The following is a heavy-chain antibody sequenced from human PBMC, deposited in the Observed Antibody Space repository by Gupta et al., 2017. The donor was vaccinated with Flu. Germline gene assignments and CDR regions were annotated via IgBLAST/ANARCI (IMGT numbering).Heavy chain of an antibody. J-gene: IGHJ6*04. Sequence: GAVLQQPGSSLTVSSMSSVATFNIYTIGWVRQAPGQGLEWMGGITPIVGTPNYAAKFQGRVTFTADKSTTTAYMELTSLRSDDTAVDYCARERVEGKDYYGLDGWGKGTTVTVSS. D-gene: IGHD2-2*01. V-gene: IGHV1-69*06. CDR1: VATFNIYT. CDR2: ITPIVGTP. CDR3: ARERVEGKDYYGLDG.